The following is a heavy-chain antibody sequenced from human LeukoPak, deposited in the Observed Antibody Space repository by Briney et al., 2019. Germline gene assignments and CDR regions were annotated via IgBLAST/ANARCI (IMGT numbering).Heavy chain of an antibody. CDR1: GFTYSSYE. Sequence: GGSLRLSCAASGFTYSSYEMNWVHQAPGKGLEGVSYISSSGSTIYYADSVKGRFTISRDNAKNSLYLQMNSLRAEDTAVYYCARDAQFGYAFDIWGQGTMVTVSS. CDR2: ISSSGSTI. J-gene: IGHJ3*02. V-gene: IGHV3-48*03. D-gene: IGHD3-16*01. CDR3: ARDAQFGYAFDI.